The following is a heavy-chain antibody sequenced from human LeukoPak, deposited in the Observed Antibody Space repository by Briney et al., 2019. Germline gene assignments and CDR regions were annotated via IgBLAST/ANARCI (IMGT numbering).Heavy chain of an antibody. Sequence: ASVKVSCKASGYTFTDYYIHWVRHAPGQGLEWMAFIYPKSGESKYAQKFQGRVTMTRDTSITTAYMELTRLTSDDTAVYFCAKSGADFWSGHFYYYMDVWGKGTTVTVSS. V-gene: IGHV1-2*02. CDR3: AKSGADFWSGHFYYYMDV. CDR2: IYPKSGES. J-gene: IGHJ6*03. CDR1: GYTFTDYY. D-gene: IGHD3-3*01.